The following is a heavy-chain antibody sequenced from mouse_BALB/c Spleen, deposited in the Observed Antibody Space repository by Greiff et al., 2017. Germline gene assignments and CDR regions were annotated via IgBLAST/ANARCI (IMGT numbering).Heavy chain of an antibody. CDR2: ISSGGST. V-gene: IGHV5-6-5*01. CDR3: ARRGDGYFDY. CDR1: GFTFSSYA. Sequence: EVQRVESGGGLVKPGGSLKLSCAASGFTFSSYAMSWVRQTPEKRLEWVASISSGGSTYYPDSVKGRFTISRDNARNILYLQMSSLRSEDTAMYYCARRGDGYFDYWGQGTTLTVSS. J-gene: IGHJ2*01. D-gene: IGHD2-3*01.